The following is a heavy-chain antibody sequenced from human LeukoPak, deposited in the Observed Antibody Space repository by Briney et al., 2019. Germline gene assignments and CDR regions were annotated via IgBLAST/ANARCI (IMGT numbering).Heavy chain of an antibody. D-gene: IGHD6-19*01. CDR3: ARARQWLPTGGFDY. V-gene: IGHV1-18*01. CDR1: GYTFTSYG. CDR2: ISAYNGNT. J-gene: IGHJ4*02. Sequence: WASVKVSCKASGYTFTSYGISWVRQAPGQGLEWMGWISAYNGNTNYAQKLQGRVTLTTDTSTSTAYMELRSLRSDDTAVYYCARARQWLPTGGFDYWGQGTQVTVSS.